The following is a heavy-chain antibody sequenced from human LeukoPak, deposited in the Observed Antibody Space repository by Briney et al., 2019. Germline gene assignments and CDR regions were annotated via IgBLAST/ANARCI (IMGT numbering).Heavy chain of an antibody. CDR2: IYSDGST. V-gene: IGHV3-53*01. J-gene: IGHJ4*02. D-gene: IGHD4-23*01. Sequence: GESLRLSCAASGFTVSSNYMSWVRQAPGKGLEWVSVIYSDGSTYYADSVKGRFTISRDNSKNTVYLQMNSLKAEDTAVYYCARRGDGGRSFDYWGQGTLVTVSS. CDR1: GFTVSSNY. CDR3: ARRGDGGRSFDY.